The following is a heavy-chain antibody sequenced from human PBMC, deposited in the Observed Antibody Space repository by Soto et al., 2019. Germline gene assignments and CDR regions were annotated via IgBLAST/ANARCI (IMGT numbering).Heavy chain of an antibody. CDR3: AKDYKAGTRNCGVDICYPGVY. CDR2: INPSGGGT. Sequence: QVQLVQFGAEVKQPGASVKVSCKASGYTFTSWYIHWVRQAPGQGLEWMGIINPSGGGTIYAQKVQGRVTMTRDTSTSTVYMELSSLRSEDTAVYYCAKDYKAGTRNCGVDICYPGVYWGQGTLVTVSS. V-gene: IGHV1-46*01. CDR1: GYTFTSWY. D-gene: IGHD2-15*01. J-gene: IGHJ4*02.